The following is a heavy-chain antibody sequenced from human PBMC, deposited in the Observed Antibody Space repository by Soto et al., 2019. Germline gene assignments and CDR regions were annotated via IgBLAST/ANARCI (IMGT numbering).Heavy chain of an antibody. Sequence: SETLSLTCTVSGGSISSGVYYWSWIRQHPGKGLEWIGYIYYSGSTYYNPSLKSRVTISVDTSKNQFSLKLSSVTAADTAVYYCARGARLRTGDSSGYPDYWGQGXLVTVSS. J-gene: IGHJ4*02. D-gene: IGHD3-22*01. V-gene: IGHV4-31*03. CDR3: ARGARLRTGDSSGYPDY. CDR1: GGSISSGVYY. CDR2: IYYSGST.